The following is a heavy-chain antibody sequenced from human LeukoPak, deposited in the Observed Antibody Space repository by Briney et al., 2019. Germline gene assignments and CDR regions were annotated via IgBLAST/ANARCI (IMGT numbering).Heavy chain of an antibody. J-gene: IGHJ3*02. CDR3: ARDQRDYYDSIEDAFDI. CDR1: GGSISSIDYY. Sequence: PSETLSLTCTVSGGSISSIDYYWGWIRQPPGKGLECIGSIYYSGRTYYNPSLKSRVTISVDTSKNQFSLKLSSVTAADTAVYYCARDQRDYYDSIEDAFDIWGQGTMVTVSS. D-gene: IGHD3-22*01. V-gene: IGHV4-39*07. CDR2: IYYSGRT.